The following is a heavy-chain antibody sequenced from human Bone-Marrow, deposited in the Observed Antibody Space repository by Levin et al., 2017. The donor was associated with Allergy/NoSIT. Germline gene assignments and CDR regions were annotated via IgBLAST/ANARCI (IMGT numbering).Heavy chain of an antibody. Sequence: KPGGSLRLSCKASGDNFINYAFSWVRQAPGHGLEWMGGIIPIFGKTNDAQKFQGRIKITADLSTTTVFLELSSLRSEDTAVYFCGRDSGIPAAGKGLYFDNWGQGTLVTVSS. V-gene: IGHV1-69*01. CDR2: IIPIFGKT. D-gene: IGHD6-13*01. CDR3: GRDSGIPAAGKGLYFDN. J-gene: IGHJ4*02. CDR1: GDNFINYA.